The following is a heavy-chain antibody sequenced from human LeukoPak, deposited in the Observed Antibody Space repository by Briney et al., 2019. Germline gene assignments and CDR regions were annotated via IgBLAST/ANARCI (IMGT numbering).Heavy chain of an antibody. V-gene: IGHV3-9*01. J-gene: IGHJ4*02. D-gene: IGHD2-2*01. CDR1: GFTFDDYA. CDR3: AKDRVRYCSSTSCYPDY. Sequence: GGSLRLSCAASGFTFDDYAMHWVRQAPGKGLEWVSGISWNSGSIGCADSVKGRFTISRDNAKNSLYLQMNSLRAEDTALYYCAKDRVRYCSSTSCYPDYWGQGTLVTVSS. CDR2: ISWNSGSI.